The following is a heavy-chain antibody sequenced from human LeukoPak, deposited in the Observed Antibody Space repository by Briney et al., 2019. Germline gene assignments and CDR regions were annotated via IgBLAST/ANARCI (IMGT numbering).Heavy chain of an antibody. J-gene: IGHJ3*02. Sequence: PSETLSLTCTVSGGSISSSSYYWGWIRQPPGKGLEWIGSIYYSGSTYYNPSLKSRVTISVDTSKNQFSLKLSSVTAADTAVYYCARMSGVANAFDIWGQGTMVTVSS. CDR1: GGSISSSSYY. CDR2: IYYSGST. V-gene: IGHV4-39*01. CDR3: ARMSGVANAFDI. D-gene: IGHD3-3*01.